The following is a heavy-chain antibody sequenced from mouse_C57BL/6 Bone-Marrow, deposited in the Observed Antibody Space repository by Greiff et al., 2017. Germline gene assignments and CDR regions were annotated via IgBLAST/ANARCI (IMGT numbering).Heavy chain of an antibody. Sequence: QVQLKQSGPELVKPGASVKISCKASGYAFSSSWMNWVKQRPGKGLEWIGRIYPGDGDTNYNGKFKGKATLTADKSSSTAYMQLSSRTSEDSAVYFCARCYYGSSPFAYWGQGTLVTVSA. J-gene: IGHJ3*01. CDR1: GYAFSSSW. D-gene: IGHD1-1*01. CDR2: IYPGDGDT. CDR3: ARCYYGSSPFAY. V-gene: IGHV1-82*01.